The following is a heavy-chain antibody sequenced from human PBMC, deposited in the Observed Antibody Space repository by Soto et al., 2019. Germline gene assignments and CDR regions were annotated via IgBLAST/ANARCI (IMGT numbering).Heavy chain of an antibody. Sequence: ASVKVSCKASGYTFTSYGISWVRQAPGQGLEWMGWISAYNGNTNYAQKLQGRVTMTTDTSTGTAYMELRSLRSDDTAVYDCAREVLWFGEVSEYFQHWGQGTLVTVSS. CDR2: ISAYNGNT. CDR3: AREVLWFGEVSEYFQH. J-gene: IGHJ1*01. CDR1: GYTFTSYG. D-gene: IGHD3-10*01. V-gene: IGHV1-18*01.